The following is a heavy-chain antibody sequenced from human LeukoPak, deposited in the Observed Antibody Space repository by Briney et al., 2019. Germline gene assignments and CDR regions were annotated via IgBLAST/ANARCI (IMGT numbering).Heavy chain of an antibody. J-gene: IGHJ6*03. V-gene: IGHV3-30*04. D-gene: IGHD2-2*01. CDR3: ARDNIVVVPAAINLYMDV. CDR2: ISYDGSNK. CDR1: GFTFSSYA. Sequence: GGSLRLSCAASGFTFSSYAMHWVRQAPGKGLEWVAVISYDGSNKYNADSVKGRFTISRDNSKNTLYLQMNSLRAEDTAVYYWARDNIVVVPAAINLYMDVWGKGTTVTVSS.